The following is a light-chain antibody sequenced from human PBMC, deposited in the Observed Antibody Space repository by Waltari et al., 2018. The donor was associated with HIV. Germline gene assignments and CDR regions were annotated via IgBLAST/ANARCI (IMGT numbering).Light chain of an antibody. CDR1: STHVGDCS. J-gene: IGLJ1*01. CDR3: GAWDDGLGAYV. Sequence: QSLFTHRPSLSEAPSPKFCLSPSSYSTHVGDCSSPYYQQLPVIPPKVVIYENNKRPSEIPDRFSGSKSGASATLGITGLQTGDEADYYCGAWDDGLGAYVFGAGTKVTVL. V-gene: IGLV1-51*02. CDR2: ENN.